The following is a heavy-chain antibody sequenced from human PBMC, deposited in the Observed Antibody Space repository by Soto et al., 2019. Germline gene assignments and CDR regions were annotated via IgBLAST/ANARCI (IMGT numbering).Heavy chain of an antibody. CDR1: GFAFSSYS. V-gene: IGHV3-21*01. Sequence: GGSLRLSCTASGFAFSSYSMNWVRQAPGKGLEWVSSISSTKNTTSYADSVKGRFTISRDNAKNTLYLQMNSLRAEDTAVYYCARDGIAAADNYWGQGTLVTVSS. D-gene: IGHD6-13*01. CDR2: ISSTKNTT. CDR3: ARDGIAAADNY. J-gene: IGHJ4*02.